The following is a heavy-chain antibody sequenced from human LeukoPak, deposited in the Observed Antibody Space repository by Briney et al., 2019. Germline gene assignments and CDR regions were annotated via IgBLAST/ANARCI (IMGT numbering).Heavy chain of an antibody. D-gene: IGHD1-1*01. V-gene: IGHV3-21*01. Sequence: GGSLRLSCAASGFTFSTYSMNWVRQAPGKGLEWVSSISSSSSYIYYADSVKGRFTISRDNAKNSLYLQMNSLRAEDTAVYYCARDWERAITTGTLDYWGQGTLVTVSS. CDR2: ISSSSSYI. CDR1: GFTFSTYS. J-gene: IGHJ4*02. CDR3: ARDWERAITTGTLDY.